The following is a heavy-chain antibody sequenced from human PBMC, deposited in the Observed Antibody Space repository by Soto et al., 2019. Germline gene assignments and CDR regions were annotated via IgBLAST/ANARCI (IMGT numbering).Heavy chain of an antibody. CDR3: ARDARTAIAHYNYGMDV. Sequence: SETLSLTCTASGGSISSYYWSWIRQPPGKGLEWIGYIYYSGSTNYNPSLKSRVTISVDTSKNQLSLKLSSVTAADTAVYYCARDARTAIAHYNYGMDVWAKGPRSPSP. J-gene: IGHJ6*02. V-gene: IGHV4-59*01. CDR1: GGSISSYY. D-gene: IGHD5-18*01. CDR2: IYYSGST.